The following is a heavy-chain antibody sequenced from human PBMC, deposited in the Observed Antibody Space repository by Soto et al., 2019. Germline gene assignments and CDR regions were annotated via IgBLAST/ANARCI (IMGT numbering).Heavy chain of an antibody. D-gene: IGHD3-22*01. CDR2: IIPIFGTA. CDR3: ASAYYYDSSGYYYFDY. CDR1: GYTFTSYG. J-gene: IGHJ4*02. V-gene: IGHV1-69*13. Sequence: GASVKVSCKASGYTFTSYGISWVRQAPGQGLEWMGWIIPIFGTANYAQKFQGRVTITADESTSTAYMELSSLRSEDTAVYYCASAYYYDSSGYYYFDYWGQGTLVTVSS.